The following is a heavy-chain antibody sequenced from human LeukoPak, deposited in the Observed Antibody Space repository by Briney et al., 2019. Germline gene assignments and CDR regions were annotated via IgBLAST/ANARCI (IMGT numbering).Heavy chain of an antibody. CDR2: KYARGSS. D-gene: IGHD2-15*01. CDR1: GCSISNYY. J-gene: IGHJ3*02. V-gene: IGHV4-4*07. CDR3: ARGRYCSADICTGGDSFDI. Sequence: PSETLSLTCTVSGCSISNYYLSWIRQPAGKGLEWIGRKYARGSSNYNPPVQSRVTMSVDTSKNQFSLKLRSVTAEDTAVYYCARGRYCSADICTGGDSFDIWGQGTMVSVSP.